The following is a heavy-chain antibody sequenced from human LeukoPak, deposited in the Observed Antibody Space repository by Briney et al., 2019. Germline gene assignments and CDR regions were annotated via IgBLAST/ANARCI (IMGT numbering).Heavy chain of an antibody. V-gene: IGHV3-30*18. Sequence: GGSLRLSCAASGFTFSSYGMHWVRQAPGKGLEWVAVISYDGSNKYYADSVKGRFTISRDNSKNTLYLQMNSLRAEDTAVYYCAKDERYYYDSSGLFDYWGQGTLVTVSS. J-gene: IGHJ4*02. CDR2: ISYDGSNK. CDR1: GFTFSSYG. CDR3: AKDERYYYDSSGLFDY. D-gene: IGHD3-22*01.